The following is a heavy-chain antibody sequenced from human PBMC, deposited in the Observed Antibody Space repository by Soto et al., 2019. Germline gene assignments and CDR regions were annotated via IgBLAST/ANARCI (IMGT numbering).Heavy chain of an antibody. D-gene: IGHD6-6*01. Sequence: EVQLVESGGGLVKPGGSLRLSCAASGFTFSSYSMNWVRQAPGKGLEWVSSISSSSSYIYYADSVKGRFTISRDNAKNSRYLQMNSLRAEDTAVNYCARDRRKDQIVPGYWGQGTLVTVSS. J-gene: IGHJ4*02. V-gene: IGHV3-21*01. CDR1: GFTFSSYS. CDR2: ISSSSSYI. CDR3: ARDRRKDQIVPGY.